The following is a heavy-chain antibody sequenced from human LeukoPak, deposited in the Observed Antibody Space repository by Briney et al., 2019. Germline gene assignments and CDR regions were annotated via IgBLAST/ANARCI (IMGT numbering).Heavy chain of an antibody. CDR1: GFTFSSYW. CDR2: INSDGSST. CDR3: ARAHSVLGDYGS. J-gene: IGHJ5*02. V-gene: IGHV3-74*01. D-gene: IGHD4-17*01. Sequence: SGGSLRLSCAASGFTFSSYWMHWVRQAPGKGLVWVSRINSDGSSTSYADSVKGRFTISRDNAKNTLYLQMNSLRAEDTAVYYCARAHSVLGDYGSWGQGTLVTVSS.